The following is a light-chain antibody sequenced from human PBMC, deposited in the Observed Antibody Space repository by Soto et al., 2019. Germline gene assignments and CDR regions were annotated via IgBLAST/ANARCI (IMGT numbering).Light chain of an antibody. CDR3: QSADSRGTYSVI. CDR1: ALPRQY. J-gene: IGLJ2*01. Sequence: SYELTQSPSVSASPGQTARITCSGDALPRQYVYWYQQRPGQAPMLVISKDSERPSGIPERFSGSSSGTTATLTINGVQAEDEADYYCQSADSRGTYSVIFGGGTKLTVL. CDR2: KDS. V-gene: IGLV3-25*03.